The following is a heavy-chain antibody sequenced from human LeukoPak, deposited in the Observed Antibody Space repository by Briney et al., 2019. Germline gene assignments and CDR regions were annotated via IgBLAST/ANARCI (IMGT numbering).Heavy chain of an antibody. CDR2: IYTSESP. V-gene: IGHV4-61*02. D-gene: IGHD6-13*01. J-gene: IGHJ2*01. Sequence: PSQTLSLTCTVSGGSISSGSYYWRWLRQPAGKGLEWIGRIYTSESPTYNPSLKSRVTMSVDTSKNQFSLKRSSVTAADTAVYYCARVSSSWYQDWYFDLWGGGALVTVSS. CDR3: ARVSSSWYQDWYFDL. CDR1: GGSISSGSYY.